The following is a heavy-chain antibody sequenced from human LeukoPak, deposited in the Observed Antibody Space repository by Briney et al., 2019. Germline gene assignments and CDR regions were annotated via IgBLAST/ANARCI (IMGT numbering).Heavy chain of an antibody. CDR3: TRDPGYARYMDV. Sequence: PSQTLSLICTVSGGSISSGRHYWSWIRQPAGKGLEWIGRIYTSGSTNYNPSLTSRVTISVDTSKNQFSLKLSSVTAADTAVYYCTRDPGYARYMDVWGKGTTVTVSS. V-gene: IGHV4-61*02. CDR2: IYTSGST. J-gene: IGHJ6*03. CDR1: GGSISSGRHY. D-gene: IGHD1-1*01.